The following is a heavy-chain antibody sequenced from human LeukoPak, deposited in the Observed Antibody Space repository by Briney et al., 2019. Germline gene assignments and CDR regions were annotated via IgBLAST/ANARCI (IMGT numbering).Heavy chain of an antibody. CDR2: IYYSGST. V-gene: IGHV4-59*01. J-gene: IGHJ6*03. CDR1: GGSISRYD. Sequence: SSETLSLTWTVSGGSISRYDWSWIRQPPGKGLGGVGYIYYSGSTNYNPSLNTRVTISVDPSKNQFSLKLSSVTAADTAVYYCARGVPVVLAYMDVWGKGTKVTVS. D-gene: IGHD2-15*01. CDR3: ARGVPVVLAYMDV.